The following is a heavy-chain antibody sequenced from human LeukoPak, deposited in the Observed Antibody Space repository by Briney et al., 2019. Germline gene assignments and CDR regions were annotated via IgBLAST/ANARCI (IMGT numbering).Heavy chain of an antibody. CDR2: INAGNGNT. CDR1: GYTFTSYA. CDR3: ARGATVTTFWFDP. Sequence: GASVKVSCKASGYTFTSYAMHWVRQAPGQRLEWMGWINAGNGNTKYSQKFQGRVTITRDTSASTAYMKLSSLRSEDTAVYYCARGATVTTFWFDPWGQGTLVTVSS. D-gene: IGHD4-17*01. V-gene: IGHV1-3*01. J-gene: IGHJ5*02.